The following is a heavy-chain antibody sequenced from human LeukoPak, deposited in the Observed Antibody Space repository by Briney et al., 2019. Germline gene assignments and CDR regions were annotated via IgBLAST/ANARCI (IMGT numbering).Heavy chain of an antibody. CDR2: IYYSGSS. CDR1: GGSISSSSYY. CDR3: ARVLTVEINYYGSGNMDV. D-gene: IGHD3-10*01. J-gene: IGHJ6*02. Sequence: SETLSLTCTVSGGSISSSSYYWGWIRQPPGKGLEWIGSIYYSGSSYYNPSLKSRVTISVDTSKNQFSLKLSSVTAADTAVYYCARVLTVEINYYGSGNMDVWGQGTTVTVSS. V-gene: IGHV4-39*07.